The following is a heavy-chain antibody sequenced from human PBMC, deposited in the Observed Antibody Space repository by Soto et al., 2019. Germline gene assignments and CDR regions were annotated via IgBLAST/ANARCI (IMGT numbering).Heavy chain of an antibody. J-gene: IGHJ3*02. D-gene: IGHD3-22*01. CDR2: IWYDGSNK. V-gene: IGHV3-33*01. CDR1: GFLLRSYG. Sequence: GGALRLPCGGSGFLLRSYGLHWVRPGPGKGLEGVAVIWYDGSNKYYADSVKGRFTISRDNSKNTLYLQMNSLRAEDTAVYYCARDNYDSSGYYPDAFDIWGQGTMVTVSS. CDR3: ARDNYDSSGYYPDAFDI.